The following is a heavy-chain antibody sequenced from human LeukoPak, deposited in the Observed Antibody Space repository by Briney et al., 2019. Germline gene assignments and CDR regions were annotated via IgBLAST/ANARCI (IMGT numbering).Heavy chain of an antibody. Sequence: PGGSLRLSCAASGFTFDDYAMHWVRQAPGKGLEWVSLISWDGGSTYYADSVKGRFTISRDNSKNSLYLQMNSLRAEDTALYYCAKDMGHLVNGPPSDGFDYWGQGTLVTVSS. CDR2: ISWDGGST. CDR1: GFTFDDYA. D-gene: IGHD2-2*01. J-gene: IGHJ4*02. CDR3: AKDMGHLVNGPPSDGFDY. V-gene: IGHV3-43D*03.